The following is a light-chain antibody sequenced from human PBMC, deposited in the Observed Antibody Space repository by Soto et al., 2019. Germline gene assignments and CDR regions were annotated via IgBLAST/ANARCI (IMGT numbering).Light chain of an antibody. J-gene: IGLJ3*02. CDR1: SSNIGTNY. Sequence: QSVLTQPPSVSAAPGQKVTISCSGSSSNIGTNYVSWYQHLPGTAPKLLIYDNDKRPSGIPDRFSGSKSGTSATLGITGLQTGDEADYYCATWQSSLTGVWVFGGGTKLTVL. CDR3: ATWQSSLTGVWV. CDR2: DND. V-gene: IGLV1-51*01.